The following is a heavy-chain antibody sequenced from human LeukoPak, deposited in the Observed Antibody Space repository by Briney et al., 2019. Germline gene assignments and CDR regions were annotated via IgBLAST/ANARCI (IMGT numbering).Heavy chain of an antibody. CDR3: ASRGDPGEFDY. D-gene: IGHD3-10*01. J-gene: IGHJ4*02. CDR1: GGSISSSSYY. V-gene: IGHV4-39*01. CDR2: IYYSANT. Sequence: PSETLSLTCTVSGGSISSSSYYWGWIRQPPGKGLEWIGNIYYSANTYYNPSLKSRVTISVDTSKNQFSLKVSSVTAADTAVYYCASRGDPGEFDYWGQGTLVTVSS.